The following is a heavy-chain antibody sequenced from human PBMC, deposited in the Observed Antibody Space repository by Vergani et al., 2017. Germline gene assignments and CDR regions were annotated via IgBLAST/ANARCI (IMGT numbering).Heavy chain of an antibody. J-gene: IGHJ3*02. Sequence: VQLVESGGGLVKPGGSLRLSCAASGFTFSSYSMNWVRQAPGKGLEWVAVIWYDGSNKYYADSVKGRFTISRDNSKNTLYLQMNSLRAEDTAVYYCARGYTAMVIGDAFDIWGQGTMVTVSS. V-gene: IGHV3-33*08. D-gene: IGHD5-18*01. CDR2: IWYDGSNK. CDR1: GFTFSSYS. CDR3: ARGYTAMVIGDAFDI.